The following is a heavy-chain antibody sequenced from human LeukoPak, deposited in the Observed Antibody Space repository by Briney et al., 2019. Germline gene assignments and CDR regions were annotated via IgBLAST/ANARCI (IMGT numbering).Heavy chain of an antibody. J-gene: IGHJ6*02. Sequence: SVKVSCKASGYTFTSYGISWVRQAPGQGLEWMGGIIPIFGTANYAQKFQGRVTITADESTSTAYMELSSLRSEDTAVYYCARTSTYYDFWSGYYGMDVWGQGTTVTVSS. CDR1: GYTFTSYG. CDR3: ARTSTYYDFWSGYYGMDV. CDR2: IIPIFGTA. D-gene: IGHD3-3*01. V-gene: IGHV1-69*13.